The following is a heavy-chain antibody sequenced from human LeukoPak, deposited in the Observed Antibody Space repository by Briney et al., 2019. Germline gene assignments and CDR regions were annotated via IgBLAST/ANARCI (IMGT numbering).Heavy chain of an antibody. CDR1: GFTFSSYW. Sequence: GGSLRLSCAASGFTFSSYWMSWVRQAPGKGLEWVANIKKYRSDTYYIDSVKRGFTISRDNAKNSLYLQMNSLRAVDTAMYYCARGRYSGTTYYFDYWGQGTLVTVSS. CDR3: ARGRYSGTTYYFDY. V-gene: IGHV3-7*03. J-gene: IGHJ4*02. CDR2: IKKYRSDT. D-gene: IGHD5-12*01.